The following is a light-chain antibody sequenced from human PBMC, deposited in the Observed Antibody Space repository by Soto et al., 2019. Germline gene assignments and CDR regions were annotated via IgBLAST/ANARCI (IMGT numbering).Light chain of an antibody. CDR3: QQHHSWPPRT. Sequence: EIVMPRSPATLSVSPWERATLSCRASQSVSSHLAWYQQKPGHAPRLLIYGASSRATGSPARFSGSGFGTEFTLTISSLQSEDFAVDYGQQHHSWPPRTFGQGTKVDI. CDR2: GAS. CDR1: QSVSSH. V-gene: IGKV3-15*01. J-gene: IGKJ1*01.